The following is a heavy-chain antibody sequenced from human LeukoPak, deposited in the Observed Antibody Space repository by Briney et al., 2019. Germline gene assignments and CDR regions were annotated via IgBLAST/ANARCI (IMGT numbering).Heavy chain of an antibody. CDR2: ISGSGGST. CDR3: LITEPCSSTSRYPYFFDY. V-gene: IGHV3-23*01. D-gene: IGHD2-2*01. J-gene: IGHJ4*02. Sequence: GSLIPSCATSGFPFSSYAMSWVRPAPGKGLEWVSGISGSGGSTYYADSVKGRFTIPRDNSKNTLYLQMNSLRAEDTAVYYCLITEPCSSTSRYPYFFDYWGQGTLVTVSS. CDR1: GFPFSSYA.